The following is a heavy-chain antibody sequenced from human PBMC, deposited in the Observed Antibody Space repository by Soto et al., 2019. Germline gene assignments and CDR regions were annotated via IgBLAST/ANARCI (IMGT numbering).Heavy chain of an antibody. J-gene: IGHJ6*02. CDR1: GYTFTSYG. D-gene: IGHD1-1*01. CDR2: ISAYNGNT. V-gene: IGHV1-18*03. CDR3: ARGTAGTTRSYYYSGMDV. Sequence: QVQLVQSGAEVKKPGASVKVSCKASGYTFTSYGITWVRQAPGQGLEWMGWISAYNGNTNYAQKLQGRVTMTTDTSTSTAYMELRSLRSDDMAVYYCARGTAGTTRSYYYSGMDVWGQGTTVTVSS.